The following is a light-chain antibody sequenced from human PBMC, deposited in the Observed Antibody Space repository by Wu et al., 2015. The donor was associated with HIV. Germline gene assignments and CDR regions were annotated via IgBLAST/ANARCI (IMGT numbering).Light chain of an antibody. CDR1: QSVSSN. CDR3: QQYNNWPGT. J-gene: IGKJ1*01. V-gene: IGKV3-15*01. CDR2: GAS. Sequence: EIVMTQSPATLSVPPGERATLSCRASQSVSSNLAWYQQKSGQAPRLLIYGASTRATGIPARFSGSGSGTEFTLTISSMQSEDFAVYYCQQYNNWPGTFGQGTKVEIK.